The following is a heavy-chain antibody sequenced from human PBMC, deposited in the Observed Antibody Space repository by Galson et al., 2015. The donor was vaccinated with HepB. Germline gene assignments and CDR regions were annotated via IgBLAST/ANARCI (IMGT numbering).Heavy chain of an antibody. D-gene: IGHD3-22*01. CDR2: IIPALGTA. Sequence: SCKASGGTFSSYGISWVRQAPGQGLEWMGGIIPALGTAKFAQKFQGRVTFTADESTSTAYLELSSLRSEDTAVYYCAREVNYYQSSLGSGFDYWGQGTLVTVSS. CDR3: AREVNYYQSSLGSGFDY. CDR1: GGTFSSYG. J-gene: IGHJ4*02. V-gene: IGHV1-69*01.